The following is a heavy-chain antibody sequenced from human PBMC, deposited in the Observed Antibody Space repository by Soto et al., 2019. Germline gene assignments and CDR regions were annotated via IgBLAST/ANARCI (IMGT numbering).Heavy chain of an antibody. CDR3: ARQRTTVVTQAYFDH. J-gene: IGHJ4*02. V-gene: IGHV4-39*01. D-gene: IGHD4-17*01. CDR1: GGSITSSSYY. Sequence: SETLSLTCTVTGGSITSSSYYWGWIRQPPGKGLEWIGGIYYSGRSYYNPSLKSRVTMSVDTSKNQFSLTLNSVTAADAAVYYCARQRTTVVTQAYFDHWGQGTLVTVS. CDR2: IYYSGRS.